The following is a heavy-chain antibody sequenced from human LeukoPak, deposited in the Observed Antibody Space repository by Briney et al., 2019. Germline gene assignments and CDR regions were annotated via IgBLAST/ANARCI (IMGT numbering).Heavy chain of an antibody. CDR1: GGSISSYY. Sequence: ETLSLTCTVSGGSISSYYWSWIRQPPGKGLEWIGYIYYSGSTNYNPSLKSRVTISVDTSKNQFSLKLSSVTAADTAVYYCAKGQVGYDAFDIWGQGTMVTVSS. CDR3: AKGQVGYDAFDI. J-gene: IGHJ3*02. CDR2: IYYSGST. V-gene: IGHV4-59*01. D-gene: IGHD1-26*01.